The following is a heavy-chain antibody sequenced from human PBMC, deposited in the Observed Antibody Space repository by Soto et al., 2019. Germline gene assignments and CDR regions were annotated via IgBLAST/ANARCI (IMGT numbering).Heavy chain of an antibody. V-gene: IGHV4-30-2*01. CDR2: IYHSGST. D-gene: IGHD2-15*01. CDR3: ARGGRTGDYFDY. J-gene: IGHJ4*02. Sequence: SETLSLTCAVSGGSISSGGYSWSWIRQPPGKGLEWIGYIYHSGSTYYNPSLKSRVTISVDRSKNQFTLKLSSVTAADTAVYYCARGGRTGDYFDYWGQGTLVTVSS. CDR1: GGSISSGGYS.